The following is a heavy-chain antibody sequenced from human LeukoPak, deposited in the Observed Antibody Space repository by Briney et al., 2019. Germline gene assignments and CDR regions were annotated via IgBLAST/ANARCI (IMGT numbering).Heavy chain of an antibody. Sequence: PSETLSLTCTVSGASTTTTTHYWSWLRQPPGKGLEWIGEINHSGSTNYNPSLKSRVTISVDTSKNQFSLELSSVTAADTAVYYCARGKVVVVVAATYYYYYGMDVWGQGTTVTVSS. J-gene: IGHJ6*02. D-gene: IGHD2-15*01. V-gene: IGHV4-39*07. CDR3: ARGKVVVVVAATYYYYYGMDV. CDR1: GASTTTTTHY. CDR2: INHSGST.